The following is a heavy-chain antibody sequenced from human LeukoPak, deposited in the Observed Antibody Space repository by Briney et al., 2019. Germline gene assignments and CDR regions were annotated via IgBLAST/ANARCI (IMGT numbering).Heavy chain of an antibody. CDR3: ARGGDGYNSPFDY. CDR1: GFKFSSYT. D-gene: IGHD5-24*01. J-gene: IGHJ4*02. CDR2: ISSSSSYI. V-gene: IGHV3-21*01. Sequence: GRSLRLSCAVSGFKFSSYTMTWVRQAPGKGLEWVSSISSSSSYIYYGDSVKGRLTISRDNAKNSLYVQMNSLRVEDTAVYYCARGGDGYNSPFDYWGQGTPVTVSS.